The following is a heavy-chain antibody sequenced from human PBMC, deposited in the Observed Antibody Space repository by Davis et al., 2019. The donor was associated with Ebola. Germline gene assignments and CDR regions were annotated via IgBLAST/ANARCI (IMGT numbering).Heavy chain of an antibody. J-gene: IGHJ5*02. D-gene: IGHD2-21*01. CDR2: INPNHDGG. CDR3: ARAPGCGGDRCDGRNWFDA. V-gene: IGHV1-46*01. Sequence: ASVKVSCKASGYTFSAYWLHWVRQAPGQGLEWMGIINPNHDGGSYAQSFEGRLSRDMPANTVYMELRSLRSEDTAIYYCARAPGCGGDRCDGRNWFDAWGQGTLVTVSS. CDR1: GYTFSAYW.